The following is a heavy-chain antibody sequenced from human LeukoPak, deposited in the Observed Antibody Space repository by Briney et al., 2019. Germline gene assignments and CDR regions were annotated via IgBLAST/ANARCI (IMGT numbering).Heavy chain of an antibody. CDR3: ARDHVAAAPYYFDY. CDR1: GLTFSSYS. D-gene: IGHD6-13*01. Sequence: GGSLRLSCAASGLTFSSYSMNWVRQAPGKGLEWVSSISSSSSYIYYANSVKGRFTISRDNAKNSLYLQMNSLRAEDTAVYYCARDHVAAAPYYFDYWGQGTLVTVSS. J-gene: IGHJ4*02. V-gene: IGHV3-21*01. CDR2: ISSSSSYI.